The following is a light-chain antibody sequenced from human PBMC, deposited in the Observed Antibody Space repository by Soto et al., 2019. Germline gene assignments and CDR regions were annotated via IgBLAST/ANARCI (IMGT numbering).Light chain of an antibody. Sequence: DIQMTQSPSSLSASVGDRVTITCRASQGISSWLAWYQQKPEKAPKSLSFAASSLQTGVPSRFSGSRSGTDFTLTISSLQPEDFGTYYCQQYNTFPFTFGPGTKVDIK. CDR2: AAS. J-gene: IGKJ3*01. V-gene: IGKV1D-16*01. CDR3: QQYNTFPFT. CDR1: QGISSW.